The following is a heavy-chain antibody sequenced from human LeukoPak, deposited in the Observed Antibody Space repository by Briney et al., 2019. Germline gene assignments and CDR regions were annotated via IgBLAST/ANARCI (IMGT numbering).Heavy chain of an antibody. Sequence: GGSLRLSCAASGFTFSSYGMHWVRQAPGKGLEWVTFIRYDGSNKYYAVSVKGRFTISRDNAKNSLYLQMNSLRAEDTALYYCAKDHTAMVTMWWFDPWGQGTLVTVSS. CDR3: AKDHTAMVTMWWFDP. J-gene: IGHJ5*02. D-gene: IGHD5-18*01. V-gene: IGHV3-30*02. CDR1: GFTFSSYG. CDR2: IRYDGSNK.